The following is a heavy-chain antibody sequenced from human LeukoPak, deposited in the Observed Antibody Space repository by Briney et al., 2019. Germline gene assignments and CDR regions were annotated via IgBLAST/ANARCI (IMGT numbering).Heavy chain of an antibody. CDR2: INHSGST. CDR3: ASSRITMVRGVPIFDY. V-gene: IGHV4-34*01. Sequence: SETLSLTCAVYGGSFSGYHWSWIRQPPGKGLEWIGEINHSGSTNYNPSLKSRVTISVDTSKNQFSLKLSSVTAADTAVYYCASSRITMVRGVPIFDYWGQGTLVTVSS. CDR1: GGSFSGYH. D-gene: IGHD3-10*01. J-gene: IGHJ4*02.